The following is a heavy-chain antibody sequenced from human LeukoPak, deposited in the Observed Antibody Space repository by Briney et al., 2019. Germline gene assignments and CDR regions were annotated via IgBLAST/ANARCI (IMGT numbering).Heavy chain of an antibody. CDR1: GGTFSSYA. CDR2: IIPIFGTA. CDR3: ARGEMATIQYYYYGMDV. V-gene: IGHV1-69*13. Sequence: SVKVSCKASGGTFSSYAISWVRQAPGQGLEWMGGIIPIFGTANYAQKFQGRVTITADESTSTAYMELSSLRSEDTAVYYCARGEMATIQYYYYGMDVWGQGTTVTVSS. J-gene: IGHJ6*02. D-gene: IGHD5-24*01.